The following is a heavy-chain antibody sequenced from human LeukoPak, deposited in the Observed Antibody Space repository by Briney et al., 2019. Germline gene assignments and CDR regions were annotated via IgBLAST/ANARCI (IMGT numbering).Heavy chain of an antibody. CDR2: IYTSGST. D-gene: IGHD5-24*01. Sequence: SETLSLTCTVSGGSISSGSYYWSWIRQPAGTGLEWIGRIYTSGSTNYNPSLKSRVTISVDTSKNQFSLKLSSVTAADTAVYYCAGARDGYNSLYYYYYYMDVWGKGTTVTISS. V-gene: IGHV4-61*02. J-gene: IGHJ6*03. CDR3: AGARDGYNSLYYYYYYMDV. CDR1: GGSISSGSYY.